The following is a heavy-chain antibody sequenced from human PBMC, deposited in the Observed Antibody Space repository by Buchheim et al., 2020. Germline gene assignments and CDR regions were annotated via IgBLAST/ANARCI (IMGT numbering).Heavy chain of an antibody. J-gene: IGHJ4*02. CDR1: GFSLTTYG. D-gene: IGHD6-19*01. V-gene: IGHV3-23*03. Sequence: DVQLVESGGGLVQPEGSPRLSCAASGFSLTTYGMSWVRQAPGKGLEWVSAINRDATYYADSVKGRFTTSIDRSKNTVSLQVNRLRADETAVYYCGKESLSRGWYTIEHWGQGTL. CDR3: GKESLSRGWYTIEH. CDR2: INRDAT.